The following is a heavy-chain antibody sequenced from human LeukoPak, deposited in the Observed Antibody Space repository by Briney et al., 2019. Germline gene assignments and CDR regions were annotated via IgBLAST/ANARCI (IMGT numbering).Heavy chain of an antibody. J-gene: IGHJ4*02. CDR3: ARDRGSSWSRYYFDY. CDR1: GYTFTGYY. CDR2: INPNSGGT. V-gene: IGHV1-2*02. Sequence: GASVKVSCKASGYTFTGYYMHWVRQAPGQGLEWMGWINPNSGGTNYAQKFQGRVTMTRDTSISTAYMELSRLRSDDTAVYYCARDRGSSWSRYYFDYWGQGTLVTVSS. D-gene: IGHD6-13*01.